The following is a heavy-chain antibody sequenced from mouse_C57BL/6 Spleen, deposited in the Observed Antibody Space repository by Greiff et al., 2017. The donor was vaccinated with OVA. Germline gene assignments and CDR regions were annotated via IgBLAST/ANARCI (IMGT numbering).Heavy chain of an antibody. J-gene: IGHJ1*03. CDR2: INPSTGGT. CDR1: GYSFTGYY. D-gene: IGHD1-1*01. V-gene: IGHV1-42*01. CDR3: ARRGYYYGTPYWYFDV. Sequence: EVQLQQSGPELVKPGASVKISCKASGYSFTGYYMNWVKQSPEKSLEWIGEINPSTGGTTYNQKFKAKATLTVDKSSSTAYMQLKSLTSEDSAVYYCARRGYYYGTPYWYFDVWGTGTTVTVSS.